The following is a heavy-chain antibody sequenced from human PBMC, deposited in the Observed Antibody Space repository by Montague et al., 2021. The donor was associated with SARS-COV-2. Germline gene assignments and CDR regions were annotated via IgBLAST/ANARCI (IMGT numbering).Heavy chain of an antibody. CDR2: FYYFGTT. J-gene: IGHJ4*02. CDR3: ARYVRMLRGLPPFDF. D-gene: IGHD3-10*02. CDR1: GGSLTSSTYY. V-gene: IGHV4-39*01. Sequence: SETLSLTCSVTGGSLTSSTYYWGWIRQPPGKDLEWLGTFYYFGTTNYNPSLQSRLPISADTSKKQLSLRLTSVTASDTAKYYCARYVRMLRGLPPFDFWGQGFLVTVSS.